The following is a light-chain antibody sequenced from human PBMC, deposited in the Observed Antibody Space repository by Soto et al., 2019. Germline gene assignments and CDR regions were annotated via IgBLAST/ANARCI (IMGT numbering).Light chain of an antibody. CDR1: QNVKNNY. J-gene: IGKJ2*01. CDR3: QEYGSSPAT. V-gene: IGKV3-20*01. Sequence: DIVLTQSPGTLPLSPGERATLSCRASQNVKNNYLAWYQQKPGQAPRLLIRVSSSSAASLPDWFSGSGSGTALTVTTSTLEPADFEVYYCQEYGSSPATFGQGNKLAIK. CDR2: VSS.